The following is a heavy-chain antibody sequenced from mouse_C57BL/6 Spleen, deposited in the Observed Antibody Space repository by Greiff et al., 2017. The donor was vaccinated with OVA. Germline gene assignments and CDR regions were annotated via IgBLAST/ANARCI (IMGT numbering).Heavy chain of an antibody. J-gene: IGHJ3*01. CDR2: ISYSGST. D-gene: IGHD2-5*01. CDR1: GYSITSGYD. CDR3: ARSYSNSGGFAY. V-gene: IGHV3-1*01. Sequence: EVKLMESGPGMVKPSQSLSLTCTVTGYSITSGYDWHWIRHFPGNKLEWMGYISYSGSTNYNPSLKSRISITHDTSKNHFFLKLNSVTTEDTATYYCARSYSNSGGFAYWGQGTLVTVSA.